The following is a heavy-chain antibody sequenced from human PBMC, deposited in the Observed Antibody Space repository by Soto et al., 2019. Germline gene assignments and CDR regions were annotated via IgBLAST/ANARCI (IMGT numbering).Heavy chain of an antibody. V-gene: IGHV3-23*01. CDR2: ISGSGGST. J-gene: IGHJ4*02. CDR1: GFTFSSYA. CDR3: AKVTDIVLGPAALRMAYGGYDLAPFYYFDY. D-gene: IGHD2-2*01. Sequence: EVQLLESGGGLVQPGGSLRLSCAASGFTFSSYAMSWVRQAPGKGLEWVSAISGSGGSTYYADSVKGRFTISRDNSKNTLYLQMNSLRAEDTAVYYCAKVTDIVLGPAALRMAYGGYDLAPFYYFDYWGLGTLVTVSS.